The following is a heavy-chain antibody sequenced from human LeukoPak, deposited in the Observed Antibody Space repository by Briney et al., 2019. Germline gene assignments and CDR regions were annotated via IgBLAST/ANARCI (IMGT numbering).Heavy chain of an antibody. D-gene: IGHD4/OR15-4a*01. V-gene: IGHV3-74*03. CDR2: INGDGSST. J-gene: IGHJ4*02. Sequence: GGSLRLSCAASGFTFSDQWMHWVRQGPEKGLVWVSRINGDGSSTAYADFVKGRFTISRDNARNTLSLRMNSLRIEDTAIYYCVKGAPFDYWGQGTLVAASS. CDR1: GFTFSDQW. CDR3: VKGAPFDY.